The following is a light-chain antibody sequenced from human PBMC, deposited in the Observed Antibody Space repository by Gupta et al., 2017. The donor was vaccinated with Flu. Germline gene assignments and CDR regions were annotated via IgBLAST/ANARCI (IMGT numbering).Light chain of an antibody. CDR2: GNT. J-gene: IGLJ3*02. Sequence: ITSSGSSCGSRAGYEVHWYQQRPGTYPTILIYGNTNRPSGVPDRFFGSKYGTSASLAITRLEAENEDDYYCQSQDTNRSGWVFGGGTKVTGL. V-gene: IGLV1-40*01. CDR3: QSQDTNRSGWV. CDR1: SCGSRAGYE.